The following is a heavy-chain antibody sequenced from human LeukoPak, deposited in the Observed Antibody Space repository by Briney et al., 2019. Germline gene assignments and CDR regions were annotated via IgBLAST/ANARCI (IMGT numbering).Heavy chain of an antibody. CDR1: GYSISSGYY. J-gene: IGHJ6*02. CDR3: ARDGNNWGSYYYGMDV. D-gene: IGHD7-27*01. CDR2: IYHSGST. V-gene: IGHV4-38-2*02. Sequence: SETLSLTCTVSGYSISSGYYWGWIRQPPGKGLEWIGSIYHSGSTYYNPSLKSRVTISVDTSKNQFSLKLSSVTAADTAVYYCARDGNNWGSYYYGMDVWGQGTTVTVSS.